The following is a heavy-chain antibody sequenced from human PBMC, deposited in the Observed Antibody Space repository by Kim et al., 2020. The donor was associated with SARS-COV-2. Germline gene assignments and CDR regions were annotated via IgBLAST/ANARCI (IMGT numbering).Heavy chain of an antibody. D-gene: IGHD1-26*01. CDR2: GTT. CDR3: TRGAGATTY. J-gene: IGHJ4*02. V-gene: IGHV3-49*02. Sequence: GTTEYAESVKGRFTISRDDSKSIAYLQMNSLKTEDTAVYYCTRGAGATTYWGQGTLVTVSS.